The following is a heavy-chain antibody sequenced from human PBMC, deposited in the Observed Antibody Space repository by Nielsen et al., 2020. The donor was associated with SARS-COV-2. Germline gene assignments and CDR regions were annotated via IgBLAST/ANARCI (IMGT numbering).Heavy chain of an antibody. V-gene: IGHV3-21*01. J-gene: IGHJ4*02. Sequence: GGSLRLSCAASGFTFSSYSMNWVRQAPGKGLEWVSSISSSSSYIYYADSVKGRLTISRDNAKNSLYLQMNSLRAEDTAVYYCARSLYSYGYYFDYWGQGTLVTVSS. D-gene: IGHD5-18*01. CDR1: GFTFSSYS. CDR2: ISSSSSYI. CDR3: ARSLYSYGYYFDY.